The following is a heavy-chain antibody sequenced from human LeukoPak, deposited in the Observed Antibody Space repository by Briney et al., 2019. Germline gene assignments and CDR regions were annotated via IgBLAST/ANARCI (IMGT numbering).Heavy chain of an antibody. CDR3: ARAKRGLTDY. J-gene: IGHJ4*02. D-gene: IGHD2-8*01. CDR2: ISYDGKNK. CDR1: VYTFSNYT. V-gene: IGHV3-30*04. Sequence: GGSLRLSCAASVYTFSNYTIHCVRDAPGKGLEWVAVISYDGKNKFYADSVTGRFTISRDNSKNTLFLQMSRLRAEDTAVYYCARAKRGLTDYWGQGTLVTVSS.